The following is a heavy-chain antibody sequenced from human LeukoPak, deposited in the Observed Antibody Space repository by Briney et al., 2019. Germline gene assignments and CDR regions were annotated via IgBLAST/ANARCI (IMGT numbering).Heavy chain of an antibody. J-gene: IGHJ4*02. Sequence: GRSLRLSCAASGFTFSSYGMHWVRQAPGKGLEWVAVISYDGSNKYYADSVEGRFTISRDNSKNTLYLQMNSLRAEDTAVYYCAKVLHDIAAAGDYRGQGTLVTVSS. CDR2: ISYDGSNK. V-gene: IGHV3-30*18. D-gene: IGHD6-13*01. CDR3: AKVLHDIAAAGDY. CDR1: GFTFSSYG.